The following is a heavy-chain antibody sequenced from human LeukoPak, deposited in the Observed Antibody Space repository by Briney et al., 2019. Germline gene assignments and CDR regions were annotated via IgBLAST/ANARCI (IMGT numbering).Heavy chain of an antibody. CDR3: ARDYSTVTTFFDY. D-gene: IGHD4-17*01. J-gene: IGHJ4*02. CDR2: ITGGSTTI. CDR1: GFTFSSYN. V-gene: IGHV3-48*01. Sequence: PGGSLRLSCVASGFTFSSYNMNWVRQAPGKGLEWVSYITGGSTTIYYADSVKGRFTISRDNAKNSLYLQMNSLRAEDTAVYYCARDYSTVTTFFDYWGQGTLVTVSS.